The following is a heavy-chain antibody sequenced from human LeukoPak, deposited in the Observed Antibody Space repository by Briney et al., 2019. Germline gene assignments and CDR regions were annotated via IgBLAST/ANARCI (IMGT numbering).Heavy chain of an antibody. Sequence: GRSLRLSCAASGFTFDDYAMHWVRQAPGKGLEWVSGISWNSGSIGYADSVKGRFTISRDNAKNSLYLQMNSLRAEDMALFYCAKSPEWELRSDWYFDLWGRGTLVTVSS. CDR2: ISWNSGSI. D-gene: IGHD1-26*01. V-gene: IGHV3-9*03. CDR1: GFTFDDYA. J-gene: IGHJ2*01. CDR3: AKSPEWELRSDWYFDL.